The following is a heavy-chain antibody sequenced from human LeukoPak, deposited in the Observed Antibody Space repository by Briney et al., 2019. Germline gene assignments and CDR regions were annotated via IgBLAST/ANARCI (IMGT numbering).Heavy chain of an antibody. Sequence: GGSLRLSCAASGFTFSNAWMSWVRQAPGKGLEWVGRIKSKTDGGTTDYAAPVKGRFTISRDDSKNTLYLQMNSLKTEDTAVYYCTTDRITMIVVVITGYWGQGTLVTVSP. V-gene: IGHV3-15*01. CDR1: GFTFSNAW. J-gene: IGHJ4*02. CDR3: TTDRITMIVVVITGY. D-gene: IGHD3-22*01. CDR2: IKSKTDGGTT.